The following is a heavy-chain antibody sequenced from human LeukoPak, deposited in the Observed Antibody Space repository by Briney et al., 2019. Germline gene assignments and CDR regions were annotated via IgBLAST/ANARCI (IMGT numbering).Heavy chain of an antibody. V-gene: IGHV2-5*01. CDR3: AHRRSPSMTTSFDY. Sequence: ESGPTLVSPTQTLTLTCTFSGFSLSTSGVGVGWIRQPPGKALEWLALIYWNDDKRYSPSLKSRLTITKDTSKNQVVLTMTNMDPVDTATYYCAHRRSPSMTTSFDYWGQGTLVTVSS. CDR2: IYWNDDK. D-gene: IGHD2/OR15-2a*01. J-gene: IGHJ4*02. CDR1: GFSLSTSGVG.